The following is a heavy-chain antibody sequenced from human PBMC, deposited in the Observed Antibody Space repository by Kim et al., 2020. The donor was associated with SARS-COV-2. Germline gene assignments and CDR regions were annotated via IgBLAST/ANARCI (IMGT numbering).Heavy chain of an antibody. V-gene: IGHV3-33*01. D-gene: IGHD1-26*01. J-gene: IGHJ4*02. CDR3: ARGVGAVPYYFDY. Sequence: YADPVQVRFTISRDNSKKTLYLQRNSLRAEDTAVYYCARGVGAVPYYFDYWGQGTLVTVSS.